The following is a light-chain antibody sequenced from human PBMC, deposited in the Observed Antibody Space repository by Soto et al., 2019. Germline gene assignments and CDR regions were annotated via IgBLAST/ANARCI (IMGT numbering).Light chain of an antibody. CDR3: QQRGT. V-gene: IGKV3-15*01. CDR1: QSVSSN. CDR2: GAS. J-gene: IGKJ1*01. Sequence: EIVMTQSPATLSASPGERATLSCRASQSVSSNLAWLQQKPGQAPRLLTYGASTRATGIPARFSGSGSETEFTLSISSLQSEDFAVYYCQQRGTVRQGTKVEIK.